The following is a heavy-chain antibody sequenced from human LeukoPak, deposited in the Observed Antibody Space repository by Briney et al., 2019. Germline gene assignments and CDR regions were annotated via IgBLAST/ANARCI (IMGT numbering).Heavy chain of an antibody. CDR3: ARALDV. CDR1: GLSFSNYW. Sequence: PGGSLRLSCAASGLSFSNYWLHWVRQAPGKGLEWVANIKQDGSEKNYVDSVKGRFTISRDNAKNSLYLQMNSLRAEDTAVYYCARALDVWGQGTTVTVSS. CDR2: IKQDGSEK. J-gene: IGHJ6*02. V-gene: IGHV3-7*04.